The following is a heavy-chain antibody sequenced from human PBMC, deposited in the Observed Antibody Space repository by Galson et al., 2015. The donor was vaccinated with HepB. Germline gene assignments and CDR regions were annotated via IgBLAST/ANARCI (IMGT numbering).Heavy chain of an antibody. Sequence: SVKVSCKASGYTFTSYGISRVRQAPGQGLEWMGWISAYNGNTNYAQKLQGRVTMTTDTSTSTAYMELRSLRSDDTAVYYCARDIGRGVVVAATPYFDYWGQGTLVTVSS. V-gene: IGHV1-18*04. CDR1: GYTFTSYG. CDR2: ISAYNGNT. D-gene: IGHD2-15*01. CDR3: ARDIGRGVVVAATPYFDY. J-gene: IGHJ4*02.